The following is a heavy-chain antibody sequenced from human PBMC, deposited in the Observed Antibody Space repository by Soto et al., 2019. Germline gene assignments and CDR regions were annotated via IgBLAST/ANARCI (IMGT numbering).Heavy chain of an antibody. Sequence: WGSLRLSCVGSGFTFIASAVHFFRHSSFKGLEWIGRIRSKPNNYATAYAASVTGRFTISRDDSTSTAYLQMDGLTVEDTAIYYCSRQGGNILTGFYLGYWGQGALVTVSS. J-gene: IGHJ4*02. D-gene: IGHD3-9*01. CDR1: GFTFIASA. CDR2: IRSKPNNYAT. CDR3: SRQGGNILTGFYLGY. V-gene: IGHV3-73*01.